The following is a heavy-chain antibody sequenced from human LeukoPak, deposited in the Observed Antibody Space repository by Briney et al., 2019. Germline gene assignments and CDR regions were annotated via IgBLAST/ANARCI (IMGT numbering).Heavy chain of an antibody. CDR3: ARDPGYYDSSGYSYYFDY. D-gene: IGHD3-22*01. Sequence: GGSLRLSCAASGFTFSSYGMHWVRQAPGKGLEWVAVIWYDGSNKYYADSVKGRFTISRDNSKNTLYLQMNSLRAEDTAAYYCARDPGYYDSSGYSYYFDYWGQGTLVTVSS. CDR1: GFTFSSYG. V-gene: IGHV3-33*01. CDR2: IWYDGSNK. J-gene: IGHJ4*02.